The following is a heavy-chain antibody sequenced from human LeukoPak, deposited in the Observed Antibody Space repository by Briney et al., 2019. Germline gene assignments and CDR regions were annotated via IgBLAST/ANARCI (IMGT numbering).Heavy chain of an antibody. CDR2: IYPGDSDT. J-gene: IGHJ6*02. CDR1: GYSFTSYW. Sequence: GESLKISCKGSGYSFTSYWIGWVRPMPGKGLEWMGIIYPGDSDTRYSPSFQGQVTISADKSISTAYPQWSSLKASDTAMYYCARGHRYSGWPPQVWGQGTTVTVSS. CDR3: ARGHRYSGWPPQV. D-gene: IGHD6-19*01. V-gene: IGHV5-51*01.